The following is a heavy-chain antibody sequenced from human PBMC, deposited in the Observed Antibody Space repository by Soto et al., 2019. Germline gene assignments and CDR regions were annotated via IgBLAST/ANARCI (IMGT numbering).Heavy chain of an antibody. J-gene: IGHJ3*02. Sequence: QLQLQESGPGLVKPSETLSLTCTVSGGSISSSSYYWGWIRQPPGKGLEWIGSIYYSGSTYYNPSLKSRLTISVDTSKNQSSLKLSSVTAADTAVYYCASVAVAGRDAFDIWGQGTMVTVSS. CDR3: ASVAVAGRDAFDI. V-gene: IGHV4-39*01. CDR1: GGSISSSSYY. CDR2: IYYSGST. D-gene: IGHD6-19*01.